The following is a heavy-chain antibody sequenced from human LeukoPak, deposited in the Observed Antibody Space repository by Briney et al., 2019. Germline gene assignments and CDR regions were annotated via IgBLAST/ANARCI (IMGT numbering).Heavy chain of an antibody. V-gene: IGHV1-69*13. CDR2: IIPIFGTA. CDR1: GGTFSSYA. CDR3: ARGLNYGDSVSHSYGMDV. Sequence: SVKVSCKASGGTFSSYAISWVRQAPGQGLEWKGGIIPIFGTANYAQKFQGRVTITADESTSTAYMELSSLRSEDTAVYYCARGLNYGDSVSHSYGMDVWGQGTTVTVSS. J-gene: IGHJ6*02. D-gene: IGHD4-17*01.